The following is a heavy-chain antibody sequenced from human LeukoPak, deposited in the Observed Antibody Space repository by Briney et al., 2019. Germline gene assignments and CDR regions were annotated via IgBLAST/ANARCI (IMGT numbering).Heavy chain of an antibody. J-gene: IGHJ4*02. CDR2: ISSNGGST. D-gene: IGHD6-19*01. V-gene: IGHV3-64*01. Sequence: GGSLRLSCAASGFTFSTYAMHWVRQAPGKGLEYVSAISSNGGSTYYANSVKGRFTISRDNSKNTVYLQMGSLRDEDMAVYYCARVGSGWYYPYWGQGTLVTVSS. CDR3: ARVGSGWYYPY. CDR1: GFTFSTYA.